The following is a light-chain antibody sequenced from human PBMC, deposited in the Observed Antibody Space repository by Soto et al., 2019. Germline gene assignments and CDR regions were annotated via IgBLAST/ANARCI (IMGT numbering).Light chain of an antibody. V-gene: IGLV1-44*01. CDR3: ATWDYNLNGVV. J-gene: IGLJ2*01. Sequence: QSVPTQPPSASGTPGQRVSISCSGGTSNIGSTSVDWYQQVPGMAPKLLIYSNDQRPSGVPDRISGSKSGTSGSLVISGLQAEDEADYFCATWDYNLNGVVFGGGTQLTVL. CDR1: TSNIGSTS. CDR2: SND.